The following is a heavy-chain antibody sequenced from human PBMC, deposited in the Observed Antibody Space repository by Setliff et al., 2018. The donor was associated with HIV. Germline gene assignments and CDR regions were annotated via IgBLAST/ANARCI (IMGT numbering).Heavy chain of an antibody. D-gene: IGHD2-15*01. CDR1: GGTLSTYG. J-gene: IGHJ5*02. CDR3: SRGPSRVLEAAKETS. V-gene: IGHV1-69*10. Sequence: ASVKVSCKASGGTLSTYGISWVRQAPGQGLEWMGGIILVLGITNYAQKFRGRVTITADKSTNTAYMELWDLRPQDTAFYFCSRGPSRVLEAAKETSWGQGTLVTVSS. CDR2: IILVLGIT.